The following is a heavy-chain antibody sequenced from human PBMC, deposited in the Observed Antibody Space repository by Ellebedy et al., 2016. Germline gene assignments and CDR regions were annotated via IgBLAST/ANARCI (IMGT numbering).Heavy chain of an antibody. J-gene: IGHJ2*01. CDR2: IYYSGST. CDR1: GGFISSYY. Sequence: SETLSLTXTVSGGFISSYYWSWIRQPPGKGLEWIGYIYYSGSTNYNPSLKSRVTISVDTSKNQFSLKLSSVTAADTAVYYCARAPRSCIPYRDCFQYWYFDLWGRGTLVTVSS. V-gene: IGHV4-59*01. CDR3: ARAPRSCIPYRDCFQYWYFDL. D-gene: IGHD2-21*02.